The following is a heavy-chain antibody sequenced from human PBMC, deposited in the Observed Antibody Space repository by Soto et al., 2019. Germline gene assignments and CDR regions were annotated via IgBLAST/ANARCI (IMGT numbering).Heavy chain of an antibody. Sequence: PSETLSLTCTVSGGSISSYYWSWIRQPPGKGLEWIGYIYYSGSTNYNPSLKSRVTISADTSKNQFSLKLSSVTAADTAVYYCARSQTDTEYDYIWGSYRRDAFDIWGQGTMVTVSS. CDR1: GGSISSYY. CDR2: IYYSGST. V-gene: IGHV4-59*01. CDR3: ARSQTDTEYDYIWGSYRRDAFDI. J-gene: IGHJ3*02. D-gene: IGHD3-16*02.